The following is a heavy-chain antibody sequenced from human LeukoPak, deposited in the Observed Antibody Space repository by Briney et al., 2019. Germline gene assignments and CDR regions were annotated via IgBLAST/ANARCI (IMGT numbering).Heavy chain of an antibody. Sequence: GGSLRLSCAASGFTFSSYSMNWVRQAPGKGLEWVSYISSSSSTIYYADSVKGRFTISRDNAKNSLYLQMNSLRAEDTAVYYCARDLRYYDSSGYYYGPTCFDYWGRGTLVTVSS. V-gene: IGHV3-48*01. J-gene: IGHJ4*02. CDR3: ARDLRYYDSSGYYYGPTCFDY. CDR1: GFTFSSYS. D-gene: IGHD3-22*01. CDR2: ISSSSSTI.